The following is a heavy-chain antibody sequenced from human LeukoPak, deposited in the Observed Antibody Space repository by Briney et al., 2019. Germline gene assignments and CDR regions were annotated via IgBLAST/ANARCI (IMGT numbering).Heavy chain of an antibody. J-gene: IGHJ4*02. CDR2: ISGDGGST. D-gene: IGHD4-11*01. Sequence: QPGGSLRLSCAASGFKFDDYAMHWVRHAPGKGPEWVTLISGDGGSTYYVDSVKGRFTISRDNSKNSLYLQMKSLRTEDTALYYCAKGRSQVTPIDYWGQGTLVTVSS. CDR1: GFKFDDYA. V-gene: IGHV3-43*02. CDR3: AKGRSQVTPIDY.